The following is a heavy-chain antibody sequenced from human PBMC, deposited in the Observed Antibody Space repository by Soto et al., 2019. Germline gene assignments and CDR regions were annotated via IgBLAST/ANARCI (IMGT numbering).Heavy chain of an antibody. V-gene: IGHV1-69*12. D-gene: IGHD6-13*01. CDR3: ARDPGGLQQQLDEDY. CDR1: GGTFSSYA. CDR2: IIPIFGTA. J-gene: IGHJ4*02. Sequence: QVQLVQSGAAVKKPGSSVKVSCKASGGTFSSYAISWVRQAPGQGLEWMGGIIPIFGTANYAQKFQGRVTITADESTSTADMELSSLRSEDTAVYYCARDPGGLQQQLDEDYWGQGTLVTVSS.